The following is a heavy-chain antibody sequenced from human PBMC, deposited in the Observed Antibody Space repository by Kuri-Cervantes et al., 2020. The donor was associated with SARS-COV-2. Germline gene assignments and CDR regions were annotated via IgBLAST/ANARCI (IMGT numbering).Heavy chain of an antibody. CDR1: GFTFSNAW. J-gene: IGHJ4*02. CDR3: ATYYYGSGIQYALDS. D-gene: IGHD3-10*01. CDR2: LNWRGGDI. Sequence: GESLKISCAASGFTFSNAWMSWVRQPPGKGLQWVSALNWRGGDIQYADAVKGRFTTSRDNSRSTLYLQMNSLTAEDTAIYYCATYYYGSGIQYALDSWGQGTLVTVSS. V-gene: IGHV3-23*01.